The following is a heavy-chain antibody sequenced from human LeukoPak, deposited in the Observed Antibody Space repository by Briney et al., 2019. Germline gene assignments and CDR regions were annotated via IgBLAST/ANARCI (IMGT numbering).Heavy chain of an antibody. D-gene: IGHD5-18*01. Sequence: GASVKVSCKASGGTFISYAISWVRQAPGQGLEWMGRINPNSGGPNYGQKFQGTVTMTRDTSISTAYLELSNLRSDDTAAYYCVRGYSYGFYFDYWGQGSLVTVSS. CDR3: VRGYSYGFYFDY. CDR2: INPNSGGP. CDR1: GGTFISYA. J-gene: IGHJ4*02. V-gene: IGHV1-2*06.